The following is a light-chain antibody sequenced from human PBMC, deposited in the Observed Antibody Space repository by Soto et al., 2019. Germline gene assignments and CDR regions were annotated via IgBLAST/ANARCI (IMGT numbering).Light chain of an antibody. CDR2: DVV. CDR1: SSDVGGFNS. J-gene: IGLJ1*01. CDR3: SSYTSTMTNV. V-gene: IGLV2-14*03. Sequence: QSVLTQPASVSGSPGQSITISCTGTSSDVGGFNSVSWYQLRPGTAPKLILYDVVDRPSGVSYRFSGSKSGNTASLTISGLQAADEADYCCSSYTSTMTNVFGSWTKLTVL.